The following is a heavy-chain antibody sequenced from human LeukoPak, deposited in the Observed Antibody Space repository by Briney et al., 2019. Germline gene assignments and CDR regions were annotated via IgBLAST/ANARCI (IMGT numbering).Heavy chain of an antibody. V-gene: IGHV5-51*01. CDR3: ARRYDSSAYAVDY. Sequence: GEPLKISCKGSGYSFTSYWIGWVRQMPGKGLEWMGIIYPDDSDTRYSPSFQGQVTISADKSISTAYLQWSSLKASDTAMYYCARRYDSSAYAVDYWGQGTLVTVSS. D-gene: IGHD3-22*01. J-gene: IGHJ4*02. CDR2: IYPDDSDT. CDR1: GYSFTSYW.